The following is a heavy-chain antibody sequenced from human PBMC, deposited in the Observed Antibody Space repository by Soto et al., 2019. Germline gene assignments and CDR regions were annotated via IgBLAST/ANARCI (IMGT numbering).Heavy chain of an antibody. D-gene: IGHD2-8*02. CDR3: ARSGGGYCTGGVCHANNWVDP. CDR1: GYTFTNYA. J-gene: IGHJ5*02. Sequence: GASVKVSCKTSGYTFTNYAIHWVRQAPGQRLEWMGWINTGNGNTRYSQKFQDRITITRDTSASTAYLELSSLRSEDTAVYYCARSGGGYCTGGVCHANNWVDPWGQGTLVTVSS. V-gene: IGHV1-3*04. CDR2: INTGNGNT.